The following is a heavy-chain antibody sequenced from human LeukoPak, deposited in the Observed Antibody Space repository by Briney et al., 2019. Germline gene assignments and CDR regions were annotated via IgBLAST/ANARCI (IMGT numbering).Heavy chain of an antibody. Sequence: SETLSLTCTVSGGSISTYYWRWFGQPPGKGLKWCGYIYYSGTTNYSPPLKSRVTIAVDTSKRQLSLKRSSVAAADTAVYYCAIDIRVIAAAGTGGSGLNWFDPWGQGTRVTVSS. J-gene: IGHJ5*02. CDR2: IYYSGTT. V-gene: IGHV4-59*01. CDR1: GGSISTYY. CDR3: AIDIRVIAAAGTGGSGLNWFDP. D-gene: IGHD6-13*01.